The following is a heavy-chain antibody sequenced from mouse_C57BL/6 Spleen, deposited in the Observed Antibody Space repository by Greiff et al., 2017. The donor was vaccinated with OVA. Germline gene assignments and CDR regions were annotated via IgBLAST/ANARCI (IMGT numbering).Heavy chain of an antibody. CDR1: GYTFTSYG. D-gene: IGHD2-4*01. V-gene: IGHV1-81*01. CDR3: ARGNDYDGGTSWFAY. J-gene: IGHJ3*01. CDR2: IYPRSGNT. Sequence: QVQLKESGAELARPGASVKLSCKASGYTFTSYGISWVKQRTGQGLEWIGEIYPRSGNTYYNEKFKGKATLTADKSSSTAYMELRSLTSEDSAVYFCARGNDYDGGTSWFAYWGQGTLVTVSA.